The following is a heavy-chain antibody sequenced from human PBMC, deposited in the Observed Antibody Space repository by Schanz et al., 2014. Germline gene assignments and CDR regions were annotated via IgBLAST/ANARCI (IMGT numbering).Heavy chain of an antibody. CDR3: ARDGGRDGYNLAFDV. Sequence: EVQLVESGGGLVQPGGSLRLSCAASGFTFSSYWMSWVRQAPGEGLEWVANIKQDGSEKYYVDSVKGRFTISRDNAKNSVYLQMNTLRAEDTAIYFCARDGGRDGYNLAFDVWGQGTLVIVSS. V-gene: IGHV3-7*01. J-gene: IGHJ3*01. D-gene: IGHD5-12*01. CDR2: IKQDGSEK. CDR1: GFTFSSYW.